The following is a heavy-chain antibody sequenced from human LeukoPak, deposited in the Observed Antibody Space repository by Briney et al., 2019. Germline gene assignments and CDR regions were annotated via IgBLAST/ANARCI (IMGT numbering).Heavy chain of an antibody. D-gene: IGHD4-17*01. CDR3: ARGDYGAPFDY. J-gene: IGHJ4*02. CDR1: GFTFTNYW. V-gene: IGHV3-7*02. Sequence: GGSLRLSCAASGFTFTNYWMSWVRQAPGKGLEWVANIKQDGSEKNYVDSVKGRFTISRDDAKSSLYLQMNSLRAEDTAVYYCARGDYGAPFDYWGQGTLVTVSS. CDR2: IKQDGSEK.